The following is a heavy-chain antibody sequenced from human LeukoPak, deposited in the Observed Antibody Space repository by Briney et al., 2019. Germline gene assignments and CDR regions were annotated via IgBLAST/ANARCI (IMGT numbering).Heavy chain of an antibody. V-gene: IGHV4-59*01. CDR1: GGSISSYY. D-gene: IGHD6-19*01. CDR2: TYYSGST. Sequence: SETLSLTCTVSGGSISSYYWSWIRQPPGKGLEWIGYTYYSGSTNYNPSLKSRVTISVDTSKNQFSLKLSSVTAADTAVYYCARVSMGSGWYFDYWGQGTLVTVSS. CDR3: ARVSMGSGWYFDY. J-gene: IGHJ4*02.